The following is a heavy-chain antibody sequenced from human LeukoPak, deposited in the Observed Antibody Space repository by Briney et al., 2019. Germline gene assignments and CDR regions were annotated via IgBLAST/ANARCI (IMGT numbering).Heavy chain of an antibody. CDR1: GFTFSSYS. CDR2: ISSSSSYI. CDR3: ARDVGEIGGNWFDP. D-gene: IGHD2-15*01. J-gene: IGHJ5*02. Sequence: GGSLRLSCAASGFTFSSYSMNWVRQAPGKGLEWVSSISSSSSYIYYADSVKGRFTISRDNAKNSLYLQVNSLRAEDTAVYYCARDVGEIGGNWFDPWGQGTLVTVSS. V-gene: IGHV3-21*01.